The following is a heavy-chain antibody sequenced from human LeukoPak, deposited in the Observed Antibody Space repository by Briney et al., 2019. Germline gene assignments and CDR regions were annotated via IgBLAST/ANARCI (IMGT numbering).Heavy chain of an antibody. J-gene: IGHJ4*02. CDR2: INPNSGGT. D-gene: IGHD1-14*01. V-gene: IGHV1-2*02. Sequence: ASVKVSCKASGYTFTGYYMHWVRQAPGQGLEWMGWINPNSGGTNYAQKFQGRVTMTRDTSISIAYMELSRLRSDDTAVYYCARVWQPPGKATPTFSPFDHWGQGTLVTVSS. CDR1: GYTFTGYY. CDR3: ARVWQPPGKATPTFSPFDH.